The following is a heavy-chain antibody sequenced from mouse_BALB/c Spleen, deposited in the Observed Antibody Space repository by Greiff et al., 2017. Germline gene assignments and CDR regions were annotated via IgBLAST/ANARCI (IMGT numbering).Heavy chain of an antibody. V-gene: IGHV5-4*02. J-gene: IGHJ4*01. D-gene: IGHD2-10*02. CDR2: ISDGGSYT. CDR1: GFTFSDYY. CDR3: ARPLAGAMDY. Sequence: DVMLVESGGGLVKPGGSLKLSCAASGFTFSDYYMYWVRQTPEKRLEWVATISDGGSYTYYPDSVKGRFTISRDNAKNNLYLQMSSLKSEDTAMYYCARPLAGAMDYWGQGTSVTVSS.